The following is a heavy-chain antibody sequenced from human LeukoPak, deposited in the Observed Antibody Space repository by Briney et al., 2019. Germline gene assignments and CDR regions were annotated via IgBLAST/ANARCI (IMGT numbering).Heavy chain of an antibody. V-gene: IGHV4-39*01. CDR2: IYYSGST. D-gene: IGHD2-2*01. Sequence: SETLSLTCTVSGGSIRSISYYWGWVRQPPGKGLEWIGSIYYSGSTYNNPSLTSRVTLSVDTSKNQFSLKLTSVTAADTAVYYCARTRREYQLLSFDYWGQGTLVTVSS. CDR1: GGSIRSISYY. CDR3: ARTRREYQLLSFDY. J-gene: IGHJ4*02.